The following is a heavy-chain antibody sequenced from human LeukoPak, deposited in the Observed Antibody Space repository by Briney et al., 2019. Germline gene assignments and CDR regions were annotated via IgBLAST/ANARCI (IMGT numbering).Heavy chain of an antibody. CDR3: ARAEMATIRNFDY. J-gene: IGHJ4*02. Sequence: SETLSLTCAVYGGSFSGYYWSWIRQPPGKGLEWIGEINHSGSTNYNPSLKSRVTISIDTSKNQFSLKLSSVTAADTAVYYCARAEMATIRNFDYWGRGTLVTVSS. V-gene: IGHV4-34*01. CDR1: GGSFSGYY. CDR2: INHSGST. D-gene: IGHD5-24*01.